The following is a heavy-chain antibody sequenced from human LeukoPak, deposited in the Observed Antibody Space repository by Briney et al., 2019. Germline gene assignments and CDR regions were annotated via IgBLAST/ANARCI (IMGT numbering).Heavy chain of an antibody. CDR1: GFTFSSYA. D-gene: IGHD4-17*01. V-gene: IGHV3-30-3*01. Sequence: TGGSLRLSCAASGFTFSSYAMHWVRQAPGKGLEWVAVISVDGSTKYYADSVKGRFTISRDNSKNTLYVQMNSLRAEDTALYYCARGGLIRATVTNPCWYFDLWGRGTLVTVSS. J-gene: IGHJ2*01. CDR3: ARGGLIRATVTNPCWYFDL. CDR2: ISVDGSTK.